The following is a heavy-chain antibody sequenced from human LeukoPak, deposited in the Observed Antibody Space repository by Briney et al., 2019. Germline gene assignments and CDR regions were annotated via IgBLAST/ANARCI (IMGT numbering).Heavy chain of an antibody. D-gene: IGHD3-10*01. V-gene: IGHV3-7*01. J-gene: IGHJ4*02. CDR2: IKQDGSEK. CDR3: ARVVYGSGVIYS. Sequence: PGGSLRLSCAASGFTFSSYWRSWVRQAPGKGLEWVANIKQDGSEKYYVDSVKGRFTISRDNAKNSLYLQMNSLRAEDTAVYYCARVVYGSGVIYSWGQGTLVTVSS. CDR1: GFTFSSYW.